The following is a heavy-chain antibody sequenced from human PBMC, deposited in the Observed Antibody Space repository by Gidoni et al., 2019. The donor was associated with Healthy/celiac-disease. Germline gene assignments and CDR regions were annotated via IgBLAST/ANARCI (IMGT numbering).Heavy chain of an antibody. V-gene: IGHV1-2*04. Sequence: QVQLVQSGAEVKKPGASVKVSCKASGYTFTGYYMHWVRQAPGQGLEWMGWINPNSGGTNYAQKFQGWVTMTRDTSISTAYMELSRLRSDDTAVYYCASSVVVPAATYYYYYGMDVWGQGTTVTVSS. CDR1: GYTFTGYY. J-gene: IGHJ6*02. CDR3: ASSVVVPAATYYYYYGMDV. D-gene: IGHD2-2*01. CDR2: INPNSGGT.